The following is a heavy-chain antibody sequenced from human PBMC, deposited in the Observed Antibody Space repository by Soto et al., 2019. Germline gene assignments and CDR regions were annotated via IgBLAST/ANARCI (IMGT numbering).Heavy chain of an antibody. CDR3: VRGDYDFWSGYSRGYGMDV. Sequence: GGSLRLSCAASGFTISSYSMNWVRQATGKGLEWVSSISSSSSYIYYADSVKGRFTISRDNAKNSLYLQMNSLRAEDTAVYYCVRGDYDFWSGYSRGYGMDVWGQGTTVTVSS. V-gene: IGHV3-21*01. J-gene: IGHJ6*02. CDR2: ISSSSSYI. D-gene: IGHD3-3*01. CDR1: GFTISSYS.